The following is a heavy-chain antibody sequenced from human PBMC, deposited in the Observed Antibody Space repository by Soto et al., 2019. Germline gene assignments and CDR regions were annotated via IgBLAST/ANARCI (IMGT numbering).Heavy chain of an antibody. Sequence: VGSLRLSCAASGLTFSSYAMTWVRQAPGKGLEWVSGISASGGNTYYADSVKGRFTISRDNSKNMVFLQMNSLRAEETAVYYCTNRPRYYDLDVWGQGTAVTVSS. CDR2: ISASGGNT. J-gene: IGHJ6*02. CDR1: GLTFSSYA. CDR3: TNRPRYYDLDV. V-gene: IGHV3-23*01.